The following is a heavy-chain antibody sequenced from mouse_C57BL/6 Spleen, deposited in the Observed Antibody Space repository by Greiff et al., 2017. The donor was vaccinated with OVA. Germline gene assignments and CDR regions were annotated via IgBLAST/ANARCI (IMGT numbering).Heavy chain of an antibody. V-gene: IGHV5-6*01. J-gene: IGHJ4*01. D-gene: IGHD1-1*01. CDR3: AILVDYAMDY. CDR2: ISSGGSYT. Sequence: EVKLVESGGDLVKPGGSLKLSCAASGFTFSSYGMSWVRQTPDKRLEWVATISSGGSYTYYPDSVKGRFTISRDNAKNTLYLQMSSLKSEDTAMYYCAILVDYAMDYWGQGTSVTVSS. CDR1: GFTFSSYG.